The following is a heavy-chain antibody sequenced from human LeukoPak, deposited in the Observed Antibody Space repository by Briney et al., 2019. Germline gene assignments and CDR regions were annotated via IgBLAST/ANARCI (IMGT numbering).Heavy chain of an antibody. J-gene: IGHJ4*02. V-gene: IGHV5-51*01. CDR2: IYPGDSDT. D-gene: IGHD6-19*01. Sequence: GESLKISCKGSGYSFTSYWIGWVRQMPGKGLEWMGIIYPGDSDTRYSPSFQGQVTISADKSISTAYLQWSSLKASDTAMYYCARRSGSGWYPYYFDYWGQGTLVTVSS. CDR3: ARRSGSGWYPYYFDY. CDR1: GYSFTSYW.